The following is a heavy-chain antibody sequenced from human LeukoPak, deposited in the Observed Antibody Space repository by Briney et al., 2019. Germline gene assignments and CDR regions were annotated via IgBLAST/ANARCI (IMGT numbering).Heavy chain of an antibody. CDR3: ARDPSRIAVDNFDY. CDR2: IDARSGIT. CDR1: GFTFRIFG. Sequence: GGSLRLSCAASGFTFRIFGLNWVRQAPGKGPEWVSYIDARSGITYYADSVQGRFTISRDDARESVFLQMDGLRVDDTAVYYCARDPSRIAVDNFDYWDQGTLVTVSS. V-gene: IGHV3-48*04. J-gene: IGHJ4*02. D-gene: IGHD6-19*01.